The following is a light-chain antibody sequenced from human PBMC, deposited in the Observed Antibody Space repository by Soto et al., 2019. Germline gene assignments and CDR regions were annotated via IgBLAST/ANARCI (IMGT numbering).Light chain of an antibody. CDR1: TSDVGNYNL. V-gene: IGLV2-23*01. CDR3: CSYAGASTWV. CDR2: EGS. J-gene: IGLJ3*02. Sequence: QSVLTQPASVSGSPGQSITISCTGSTSDVGNYNLVSWYQQYPGKAPKLIIYEGSKRPSEVSNHFPGSKSGNTASLTISGLQAEDEADYYCCSYAGASTWVFGGGTKVTVL.